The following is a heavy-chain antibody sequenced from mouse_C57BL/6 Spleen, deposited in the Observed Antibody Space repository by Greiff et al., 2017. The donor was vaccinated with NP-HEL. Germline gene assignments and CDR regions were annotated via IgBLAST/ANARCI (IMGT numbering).Heavy chain of an antibody. J-gene: IGHJ2*01. Sequence: QVQLQQPGTELVKPGASVKLSCKASGYTFTSYWMHWVKQRPGHGLEWIGNINPSNGGTNYNEKFNSKATLTVDKSSSTAYMQLSSLTSEDSAVYYCARGDYYGSSFFDYWGQGTTLTVSS. D-gene: IGHD1-1*01. CDR3: ARGDYYGSSFFDY. V-gene: IGHV1-53*01. CDR2: INPSNGGT. CDR1: GYTFTSYW.